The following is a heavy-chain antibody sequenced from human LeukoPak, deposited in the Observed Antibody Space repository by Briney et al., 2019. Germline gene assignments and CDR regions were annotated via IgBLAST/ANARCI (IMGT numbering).Heavy chain of an antibody. V-gene: IGHV4-34*01. D-gene: IGHD5-12*01. CDR2: TNHSGST. J-gene: IGHJ5*02. CDR1: GGSFSGYY. CDR3: AREKIGYSGKGFDP. Sequence: PSETLSLTCAVYGGSFSGYYWSWIRQPPGKGLEWIGETNHSGSTNYNPSLKSRVTISVDTSKNQFSLKLSSVTAADTAVYYCAREKIGYSGKGFDPWGQGTLVTVSS.